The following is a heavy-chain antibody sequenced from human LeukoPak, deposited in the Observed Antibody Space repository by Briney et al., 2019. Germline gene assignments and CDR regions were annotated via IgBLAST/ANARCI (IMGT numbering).Heavy chain of an antibody. CDR2: INHSGST. Sequence: SETLSLTCAVYGGSSSGYYWSWIRQPPGKGLEWIGEINHSGSTNYNPSLKSRVTISVDTSKNQFSLKLSSVTAADTAVYYCARGRGGGFPDYFDYWGQEPWSPSPQ. V-gene: IGHV4-34*01. CDR1: GGSSSGYY. CDR3: ARGRGGGFPDYFDY. D-gene: IGHD4-23*01. J-gene: IGHJ4*01.